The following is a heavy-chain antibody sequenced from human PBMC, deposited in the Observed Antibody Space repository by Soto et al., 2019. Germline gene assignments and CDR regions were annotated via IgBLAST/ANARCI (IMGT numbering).Heavy chain of an antibody. CDR1: GGSISSGGYS. CDR2: IYHSGST. CDR3: ARAAPVGAALDY. Sequence: SETLSLTCAVSGGSISSGGYSWSWIRQPPGKGLEWIGYIYHSGSTYYNPSLKSRVTISVDRSKSQFSLKLSSVTAADTAVYYCARAAPVGAALDYWGQGTLVTVSS. V-gene: IGHV4-30-2*01. D-gene: IGHD1-26*01. J-gene: IGHJ4*02.